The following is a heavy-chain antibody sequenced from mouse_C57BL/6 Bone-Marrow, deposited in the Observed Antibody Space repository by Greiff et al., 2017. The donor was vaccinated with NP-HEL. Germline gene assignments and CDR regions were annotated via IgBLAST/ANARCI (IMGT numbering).Heavy chain of an antibody. D-gene: IGHD1-1*01. CDR1: GYAFTNYL. CDR3: ALTTVVATGYFDY. J-gene: IGHJ2*01. Sequence: QVQLKESGAELVRPGPSVKVSCKASGYAFTNYLIEWVKQRPGQGLEWIGVINPGSGGTNYNEKFKGKATLTADKSSSTAYMQLSSLTSEDSAVYFCALTTVVATGYFDYWGQGTTLTVSS. V-gene: IGHV1-54*01. CDR2: INPGSGGT.